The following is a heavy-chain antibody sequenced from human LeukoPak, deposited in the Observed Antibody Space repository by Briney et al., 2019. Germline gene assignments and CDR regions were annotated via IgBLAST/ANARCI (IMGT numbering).Heavy chain of an antibody. D-gene: IGHD3-22*01. CDR3: ARVLAADSSGYYYNAFDV. CDR1: GFSISNDYH. Sequence: PSETLSLTCSVSGFSISNDYHWGWIRQPPGKGLEWIGIIYHSGSTYYNPSLKSRVTISVDKSKNQFSLRLTSVTAADAAVYYCARVLAADSSGYYYNAFDVWGQGTMVTVS. J-gene: IGHJ3*01. V-gene: IGHV4-38-2*02. CDR2: IYHSGST.